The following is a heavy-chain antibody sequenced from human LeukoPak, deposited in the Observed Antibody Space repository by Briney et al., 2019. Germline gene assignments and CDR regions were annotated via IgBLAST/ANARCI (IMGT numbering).Heavy chain of an antibody. J-gene: IGHJ3*02. CDR2: INPNSGNT. Sequence: GASVKVSCKASGYTFTSYDINWVRQATGQGLEWMGWINPNSGNTGYAQEFQGRVTMTRNTSISTAYMELSSLRSEDTAVYYCARRRGYSYDLGSDAFDIWGQRTMVTVSS. V-gene: IGHV1-8*02. CDR3: ARRRGYSYDLGSDAFDI. CDR1: GYTFTSYD. D-gene: IGHD5-18*01.